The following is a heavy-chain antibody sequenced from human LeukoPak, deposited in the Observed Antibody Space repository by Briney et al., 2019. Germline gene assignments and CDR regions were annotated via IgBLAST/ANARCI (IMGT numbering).Heavy chain of an antibody. CDR3: ARDRDNYDFWSGLTSYYFDY. CDR1: GFTFSSSA. J-gene: IGHJ4*02. V-gene: IGHV3-30*04. D-gene: IGHD3-3*01. CDR2: ISYDGSNK. Sequence: GGSLRLSCAASGFTFSSSAMSWVRQAPGKGLEWVAVISYDGSNKYYADSVKGRFTISRDNSKNTLYLQMNSLRAEDTAVYYCARDRDNYDFWSGLTSYYFDYWGQGTLVTVSS.